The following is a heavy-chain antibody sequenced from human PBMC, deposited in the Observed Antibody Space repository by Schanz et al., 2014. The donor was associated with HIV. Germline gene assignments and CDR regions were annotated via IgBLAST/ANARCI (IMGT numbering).Heavy chain of an antibody. CDR3: AKDQGDVSGTPFDY. J-gene: IGHJ4*02. CDR1: GFTFGSYG. CDR2: MSYDGSNK. D-gene: IGHD1-20*01. V-gene: IGHV3-30*18. Sequence: QVQLVESGGGVVQPGRSLRLSCVASGFTFGSYGMHWARQTPDKGLEWLGVMSYDGSNKHYADSVKGRFTISRDNSKNTLYLQMNSLRAEDTAVYYCAKDQGDVSGTPFDYWGQGTLVTVSS.